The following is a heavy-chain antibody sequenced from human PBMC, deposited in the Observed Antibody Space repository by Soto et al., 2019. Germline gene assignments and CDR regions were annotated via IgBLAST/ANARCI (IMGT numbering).Heavy chain of an antibody. V-gene: IGHV1-69*01. CDR3: ARVVGDGDFSAAVLD. CDR2: IIPLFGTS. Sequence: VQLMQSGAEVKKPGSSVKVSCKASGGTFSSHSINWVRQAPGQGLEWMGGIIPLFGTSNYAQNFQGRVTMTAYQSTSTACMELNSLTSDDAAVYYSARVVGDGDFSAAVLDWGPGPRVNVPS. CDR1: GGTFSSHS. J-gene: IGHJ4*02. D-gene: IGHD2-21*01.